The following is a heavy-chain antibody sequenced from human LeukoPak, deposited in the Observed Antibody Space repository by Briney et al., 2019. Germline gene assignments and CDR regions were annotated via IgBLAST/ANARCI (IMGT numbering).Heavy chain of an antibody. CDR2: ISSSSSYI. CDR1: GFTFSSYS. D-gene: IGHD6-13*01. V-gene: IGHV3-21*04. J-gene: IGHJ4*02. Sequence: PGGSLRLSCAASGFTFSSYSMNWVRQAPGKGLEWVSSISSSSSYIYYADSVKGRFTISRDNSKNTLYLQMNSLRAEDTAVYYCAKDPWSSSWYYFDYWGQGTPVTVSS. CDR3: AKDPWSSSWYYFDY.